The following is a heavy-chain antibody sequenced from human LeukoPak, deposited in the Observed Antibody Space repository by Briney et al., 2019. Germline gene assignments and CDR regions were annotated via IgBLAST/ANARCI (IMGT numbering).Heavy chain of an antibody. J-gene: IGHJ4*02. Sequence: GGSLRLSCAASGFTFSSYWMHWVRQAPGKGLVWVSRINSDGSSTSYADSVKGRFTISRDNAKNTLYLQMNSLRAEDTAVYYCARPHKRWYDSSGYYPYYWGQGTLVTVSS. CDR2: INSDGSST. CDR1: GFTFSSYW. V-gene: IGHV3-74*01. D-gene: IGHD3-22*01. CDR3: ARPHKRWYDSSGYYPYY.